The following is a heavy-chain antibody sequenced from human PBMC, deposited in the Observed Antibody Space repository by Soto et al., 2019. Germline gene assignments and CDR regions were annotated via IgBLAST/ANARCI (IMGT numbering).Heavy chain of an antibody. V-gene: IGHV3-72*01. CDR3: ARAAYGDYYFDY. J-gene: IGHJ4*02. CDR2: TRNKANSYTT. CDR1: GFTFSDHY. Sequence: GGSLRLSCAASGFTFSDHYMDWVRQAPGKGLEWVGRTRNKANSYTTEYAASVKGRFTISRDDSKNSLYLQMNSLKTEDTAVYYCARAAYGDYYFDYWGQGTLVTVSS. D-gene: IGHD4-17*01.